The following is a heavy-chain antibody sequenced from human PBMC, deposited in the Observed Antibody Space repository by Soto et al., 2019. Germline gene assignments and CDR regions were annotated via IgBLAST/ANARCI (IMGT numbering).Heavy chain of an antibody. CDR1: FGSISSYY. D-gene: IGHD2-21*01. J-gene: IGHJ4*02. Sequence: PCETLSLTCAFSFGSISSYYWSWIRQPPGKGLEWIGYIYYSGSTNYNPSLKSRVTISVDTSKNQFSLKLSSVTAADTAVYYCARRWGGTFDYWGQGTLVTVSS. V-gene: IGHV4-59*01. CDR2: IYYSGST. CDR3: ARRWGGTFDY.